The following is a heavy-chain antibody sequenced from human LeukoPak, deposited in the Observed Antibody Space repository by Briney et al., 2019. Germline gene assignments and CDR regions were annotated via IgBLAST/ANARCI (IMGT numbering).Heavy chain of an antibody. CDR2: IYSRGT. J-gene: IGHJ4*02. Sequence: SETLSLTCTVSGGSISSYYLSWIRQPAGKGLEWIGRIYSRGTTYNPSLKDRVTMSADTSRNHVSLTLNSVTAADTAVYYCAAMTIVRAVPSDYWGQGALVTVSS. CDR1: GGSISSYY. D-gene: IGHD3-22*01. V-gene: IGHV4-4*07. CDR3: AAMTIVRAVPSDY.